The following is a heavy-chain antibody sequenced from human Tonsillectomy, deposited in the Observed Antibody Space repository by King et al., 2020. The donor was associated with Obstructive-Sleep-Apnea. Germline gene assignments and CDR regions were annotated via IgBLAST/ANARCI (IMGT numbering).Heavy chain of an antibody. D-gene: IGHD5-12*01. J-gene: IGHJ4*02. Sequence: VQLQESGPGLVKPSETLSLTCTVSGGSISFYYWSWIRQPPGKGLEWIGYIYYSGSTNYNPSLKSRVTISVETSKNQFSLKLSSVTAADTAVYYCARGGYGDYWAQGTLVTVSS. CDR3: ARGGYGDY. CDR2: IYYSGST. CDR1: GGSISFYY. V-gene: IGHV4-59*01.